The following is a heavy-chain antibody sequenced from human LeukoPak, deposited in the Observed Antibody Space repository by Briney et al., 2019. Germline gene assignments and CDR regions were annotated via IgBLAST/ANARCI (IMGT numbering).Heavy chain of an antibody. J-gene: IGHJ4*02. Sequence: GGSLRLSCAASGFTFSSYGVHWVRQAPGKGLEWVAVIWYDGSNKYYADSVKGRFTISRDNSKNALYVQMNSLRAEDTAVYYCAKDRGYNYGQPYSLDYWGQGTLVTVSS. CDR2: IWYDGSNK. CDR3: AKDRGYNYGQPYSLDY. D-gene: IGHD5-18*01. CDR1: GFTFSSYG. V-gene: IGHV3-30*02.